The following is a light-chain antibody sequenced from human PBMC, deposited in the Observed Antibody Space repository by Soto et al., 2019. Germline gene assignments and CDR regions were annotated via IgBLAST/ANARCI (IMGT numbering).Light chain of an antibody. CDR2: EVS. J-gene: IGLJ2*01. CDR1: SSDIGAYNY. V-gene: IGLV2-14*01. Sequence: QSALTQPASVSGSPGQSIIISCTGSSSDIGAYNYVSWYQQHPGKAPKLMIYEVSNRPSGVSNRFSGSKSGTTASLTISGVQAEDEADYYCSSYTTSSTQVLGGGTKVTVL. CDR3: SSYTTSSTQV.